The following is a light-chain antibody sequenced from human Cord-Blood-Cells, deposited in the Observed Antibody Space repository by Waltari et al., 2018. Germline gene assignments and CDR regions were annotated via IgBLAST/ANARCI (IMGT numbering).Light chain of an antibody. Sequence: EIVLTQSPGTLSLSPGERATISCRASQSVSSSYLAWYQQKPGPAPRLLIYGASSRATGIPDRFSGSGSGTDFTLTISRLEPEDFAVYYCQQYGSSPPAWTFGQGTKVEIK. CDR2: GAS. CDR3: QQYGSSPPAWT. J-gene: IGKJ1*01. V-gene: IGKV3-20*01. CDR1: QSVSSSY.